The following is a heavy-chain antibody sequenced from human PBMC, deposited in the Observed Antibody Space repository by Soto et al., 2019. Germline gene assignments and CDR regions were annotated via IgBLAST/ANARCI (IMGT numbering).Heavy chain of an antibody. CDR2: IHDSGIT. Sequence: QLQLQESGPGLVKPSETLSLTCSVSGGSMRSYYWSWIRQPPGKGLEWIGYIHDSGITDYNPSLKSRATISIDTLRNQISLNLHSVTAADTAVYYCAREYAFSSDYWGQGTVVTVSS. CDR1: GGSMRSYY. J-gene: IGHJ4*02. V-gene: IGHV4-59*01. D-gene: IGHD2-2*01. CDR3: AREYAFSSDY.